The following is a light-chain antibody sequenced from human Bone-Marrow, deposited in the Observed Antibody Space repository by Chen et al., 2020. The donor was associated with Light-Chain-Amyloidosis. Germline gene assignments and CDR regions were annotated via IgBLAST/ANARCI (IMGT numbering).Light chain of an antibody. V-gene: IGLV2-23*01. CDR2: EDT. J-gene: IGLJ2*01. CDR3: CSYAGSNTYV. Sequence: QSALTQPASVSGSPGQSITSSCTRTTSDVGTYNLVSWYQQHPGKAPKLIIFEDTQRPSGVSTRFSASKSVNTASLRIFRLQAEDEADYYCCSYAGSNTYVFGGGTKLTVL. CDR1: TSDVGTYNL.